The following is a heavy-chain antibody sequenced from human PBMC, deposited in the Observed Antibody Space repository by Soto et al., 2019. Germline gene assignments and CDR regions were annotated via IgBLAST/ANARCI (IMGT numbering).Heavy chain of an antibody. V-gene: IGHV4-39*01. CDR3: ARQRRGYSGYRFDP. CDR1: DDSINSDKYY. D-gene: IGHD5-12*01. CDR2: IYYRGNA. Sequence: PSETLSLTCSVSDDSINSDKYYWGWIRQPPGKGLEWIGSIYYRGNAYYNPSLQTRVTISLDTSKNQFSLKLSSVTAADTAVYYCARQRRGYSGYRFDPWGQGTLVTVSS. J-gene: IGHJ5*02.